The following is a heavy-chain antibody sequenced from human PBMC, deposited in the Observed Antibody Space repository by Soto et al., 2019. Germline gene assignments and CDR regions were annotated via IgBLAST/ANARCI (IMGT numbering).Heavy chain of an antibody. J-gene: IGHJ4*02. CDR3: ANALDYYVSGRPFDY. Sequence: QVQMVESGGGVVQPGRSLRLSYAASGFTFSSYAMHWVRQAPGKGLEWVAVISYDGSNKHYADSVKGRFTISRDNSKNTLYLQMNSLRPEDTAVYYCANALDYYVSGRPFDYWGQGTLLTVSS. CDR2: ISYDGSNK. D-gene: IGHD3-10*01. CDR1: GFTFSSYA. V-gene: IGHV3-30-3*01.